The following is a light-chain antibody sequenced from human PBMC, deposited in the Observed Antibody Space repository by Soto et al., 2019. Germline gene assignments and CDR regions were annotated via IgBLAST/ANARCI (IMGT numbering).Light chain of an antibody. CDR3: QQTSAFPRT. CDR1: RDISNS. V-gene: IGKV1-12*01. Sequence: DIQMTQSPSSVSASVGDRLTITCRASRDISNSLAWYQQTPGKAPKLLLRGASSLHRGVPSRFSGGGAGTEFTHTISSLQPEDFATYYCQQTSAFPRTFCQGTKVDVK. CDR2: GAS. J-gene: IGKJ1*01.